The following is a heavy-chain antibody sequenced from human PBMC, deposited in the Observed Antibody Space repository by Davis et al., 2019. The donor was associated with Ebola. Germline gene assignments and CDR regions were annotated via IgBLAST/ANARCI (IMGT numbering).Heavy chain of an antibody. CDR1: GYTFSVYS. V-gene: IGHV1-3*01. Sequence: AASVKVSCKASGYTFSVYSIYWVLQAPGQGLEWMGRINGGNGETKYSQKFQGRVIMTRDTSANMVYMELTSLRPEDTAVYYCARASGGLGKYGGSVGPWGQGTLVTVSS. J-gene: IGHJ5*02. D-gene: IGHD3-16*01. CDR3: ARASGGLGKYGGSVGP. CDR2: INGGNGET.